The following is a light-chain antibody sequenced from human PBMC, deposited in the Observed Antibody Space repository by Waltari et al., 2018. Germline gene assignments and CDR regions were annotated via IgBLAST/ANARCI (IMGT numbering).Light chain of an antibody. CDR2: DFS. CDR3: TSYTTTRLT. V-gene: IGLV2-14*01. J-gene: IGLJ2*01. Sequence: QSAPTQPAPVSGSPGQPITISCIGIDRDLGPYHYVSWYRQTPGKAPEVIIYDFSSRPPGVSSRFSGSKSGNTASLTISGLQAEDEGHYYCTSYTTTRLTFGGGTKLTV. CDR1: DRDLGPYHY.